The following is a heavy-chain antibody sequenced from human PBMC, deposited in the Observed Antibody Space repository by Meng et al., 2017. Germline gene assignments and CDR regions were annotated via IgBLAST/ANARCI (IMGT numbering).Heavy chain of an antibody. D-gene: IGHD3-10*01. Sequence: GESLKISCAASGFTFSSYGMHWVRQAPGKGLEWVAVIWYDGSNKYYADSVKGRFTISRDNSKNTLYLQMNSLRAEGTAVYYCARDLYYGSGSYCGMDVWGQGTTVTVSS. V-gene: IGHV3-33*01. J-gene: IGHJ6*02. CDR3: ARDLYYGSGSYCGMDV. CDR2: IWYDGSNK. CDR1: GFTFSSYG.